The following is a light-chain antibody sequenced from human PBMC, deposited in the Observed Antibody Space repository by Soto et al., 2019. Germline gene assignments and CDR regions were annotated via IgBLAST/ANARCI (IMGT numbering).Light chain of an antibody. CDR3: QHMRT. V-gene: IGKV1-5*01. J-gene: IGKJ1*01. CDR1: QNIYNW. CDR2: DAS. Sequence: DIQMTQAPSTLSASVGDRVTITCRASQNIYNWIAWYQQKPGKAHKFLIYDASTLESGVPSRFSGSGYGTAFTFTISSLQPDDSGSYYCQHMRTFCQGTKVEI.